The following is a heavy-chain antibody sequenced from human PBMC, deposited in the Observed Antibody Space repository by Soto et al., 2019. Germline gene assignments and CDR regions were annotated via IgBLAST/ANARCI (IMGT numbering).Heavy chain of an antibody. V-gene: IGHV4-30-2*05. Sequence: PSASRSLTWAVCGGAVGSAVYPWAGFRQPPGKGLEWIGYIYHSGTTYYNPSLKSRVTISVDTSKNQFSLKLSSVTAADTAVYYCARDFSDHGDSKGVAYWGQGALVT. CDR3: ARDFSDHGDSKGVAY. CDR2: IYHSGTT. J-gene: IGHJ4*02. D-gene: IGHD4-17*01. CDR1: GGAVGSAVYP.